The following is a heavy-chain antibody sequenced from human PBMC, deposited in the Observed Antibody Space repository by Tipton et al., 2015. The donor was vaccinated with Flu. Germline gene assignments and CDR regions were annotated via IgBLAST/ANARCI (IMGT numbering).Heavy chain of an antibody. Sequence: TLSLTCTVSGGSISSSSYYWGWIRQPPGKGLEWIGSIYYSGSTYYNPSLKSRVTISVDTSKNQFSLKLSSVTAADTAVYYCVRDRGDTAMVMIYYYYGMDVWGQGP. D-gene: IGHD5-18*01. J-gene: IGHJ6*02. V-gene: IGHV4-39*07. CDR2: IYYSGST. CDR3: VRDRGDTAMVMIYYYYGMDV. CDR1: GGSISSSSYY.